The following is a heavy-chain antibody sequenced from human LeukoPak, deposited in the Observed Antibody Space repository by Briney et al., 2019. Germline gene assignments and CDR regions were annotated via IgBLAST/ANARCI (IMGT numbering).Heavy chain of an antibody. CDR2: LYSDGST. CDR1: GVTVSSNY. J-gene: IGHJ4*02. V-gene: IGHV3-66*01. CDR3: ARRPDYGGTPTFDY. Sequence: GGSLRLSCAASGVTVSSNYMSWVRQAPGKGLEWVSVLYSDGSTYYADSVKGRFTISRDNSKNTLYLQMNSLRAEGTAVYFCARRPDYGGTPTFDYWGQGTLVTVSS. D-gene: IGHD4-23*01.